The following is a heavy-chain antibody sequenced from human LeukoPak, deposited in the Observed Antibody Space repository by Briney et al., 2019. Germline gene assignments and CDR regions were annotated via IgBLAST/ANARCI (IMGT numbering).Heavy chain of an antibody. V-gene: IGHV4-4*07. Sequence: SETLSLTCTVSGGSISSYYWSWIWQPAGKAPEWIGRIYSSGIINYNPSLKSRVTMSLDNSKNQLSLKLSFVTAADTAVYYCARDTGKSGYPDYWGQGTLVTVSS. J-gene: IGHJ4*02. D-gene: IGHD3-3*01. CDR1: GGSISSYY. CDR2: IYSSGII. CDR3: ARDTGKSGYPDY.